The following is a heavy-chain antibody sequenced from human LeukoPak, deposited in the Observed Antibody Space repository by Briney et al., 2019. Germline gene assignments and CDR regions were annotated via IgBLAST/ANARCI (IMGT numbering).Heavy chain of an antibody. CDR3: ARDRSSMVRGVPDY. D-gene: IGHD3-10*01. CDR1: GFTFSSYS. CDR2: ISSSSSYI. J-gene: IGHJ4*02. Sequence: GGSLRLSCAASGFTFSSYSMNWVRQAPGKGLEWVSSISSSSSYIYYADSVKGRFTISRDNAKNSLYLQMNSLRAEDTAVYYCARDRSSMVRGVPDYWGQGTLVTVSS. V-gene: IGHV3-21*01.